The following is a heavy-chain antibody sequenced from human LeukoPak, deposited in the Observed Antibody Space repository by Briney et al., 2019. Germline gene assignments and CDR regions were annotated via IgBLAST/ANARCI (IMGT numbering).Heavy chain of an antibody. CDR3: ARGIPAFDY. D-gene: IGHD1-14*01. J-gene: IGHJ4*02. CDR2: ISGSGGST. CDR1: GFTFSSYA. Sequence: GGSLRLSCAASGFTFSSYAMSWVRQAPGRGLEWVSAISGSGGSTCYADSVKGRFTISRDNSKNTLYLQMNSLSAEDTAVYYCARGIPAFDYWGQGTLVTVSS. V-gene: IGHV3-23*01.